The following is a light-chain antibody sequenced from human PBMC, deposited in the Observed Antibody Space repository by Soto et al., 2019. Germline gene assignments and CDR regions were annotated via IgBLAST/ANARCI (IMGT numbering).Light chain of an antibody. CDR1: QTISSW. CDR2: KAS. Sequence: DIQMTQCPSTLSGYVGDRVTNTCRASQTISSWLAWYQQKPGKAPKLLIYKASTLKSGVPSRFSGSGSGTEFTLTISSLQPDDFATYYCQHYNSYSEALGQGTKVDIK. CDR3: QHYNSYSEA. J-gene: IGKJ1*01. V-gene: IGKV1-5*03.